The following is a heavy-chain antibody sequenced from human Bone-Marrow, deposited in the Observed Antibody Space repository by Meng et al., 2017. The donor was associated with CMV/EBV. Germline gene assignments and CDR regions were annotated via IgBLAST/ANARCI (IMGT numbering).Heavy chain of an antibody. CDR1: GYPINRGYY. CDR3: ARGYDYSNYGALYYYYGMDV. V-gene: IGHV4-38-2*02. D-gene: IGHD4-11*01. J-gene: IGHJ6*02. Sequence: SETLSLTCSVSGYPINRGYYWGWIRQPPGKGLEWIGNVFHSGSTHYNPSLKSRVTISIDTSKNQFSLKLSSVTAADTAVYYCARGYDYSNYGALYYYYGMDVWGQGTTVTVSS. CDR2: VFHSGST.